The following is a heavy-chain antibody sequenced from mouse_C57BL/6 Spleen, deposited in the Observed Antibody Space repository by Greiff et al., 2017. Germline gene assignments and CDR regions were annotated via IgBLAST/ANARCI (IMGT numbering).Heavy chain of an antibody. CDR1: GYTFTDYY. J-gene: IGHJ4*01. V-gene: IGHV1-26*01. Sequence: EVQLQQSGPELVKPGASVKISCKASGYTFTDYYMNWVKQSHGKSLEWIGDINPNNGGTSYNQKFKGKATLTVDKSSSTAYMELRSLTSEDSAVYYCARGPGSYAMDYWGQGTSVTVSS. CDR3: ARGPGSYAMDY. CDR2: INPNNGGT.